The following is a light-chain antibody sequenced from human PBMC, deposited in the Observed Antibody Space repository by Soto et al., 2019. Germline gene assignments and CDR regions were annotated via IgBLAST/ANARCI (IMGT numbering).Light chain of an antibody. J-gene: IGKJ4*01. V-gene: IGKV3-20*01. CDR1: QSVSSSY. CDR2: GTS. Sequence: EIVLTQSPGTLSLSPGERATLSCRASQSVSSSYLAWYQQKTSQAPKLLIYGTSTRATGIPDRFSGSGSGTDFTLTISRLEPEDFAVYYCQQYGSSPPLTFGGGTKVEIK. CDR3: QQYGSSPPLT.